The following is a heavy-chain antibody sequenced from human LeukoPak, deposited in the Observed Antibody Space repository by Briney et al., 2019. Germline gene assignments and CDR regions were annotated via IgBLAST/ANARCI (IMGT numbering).Heavy chain of an antibody. CDR1: GGSISSGDYY. CDR3: ARVNYDFWSGYPQHAFDI. D-gene: IGHD3-3*01. J-gene: IGHJ3*02. CDR2: IYYSGST. V-gene: IGHV4-30-4*01. Sequence: SETLSLTCTVSGGSISSGDYYWSWIRQPPGKGLEWIGYIYYSGSTYYNPSLKSRVTISVDTSKNQFSLKLSSVTAADTAVYYCARVNYDFWSGYPQHAFDIWGQGTMVTVSS.